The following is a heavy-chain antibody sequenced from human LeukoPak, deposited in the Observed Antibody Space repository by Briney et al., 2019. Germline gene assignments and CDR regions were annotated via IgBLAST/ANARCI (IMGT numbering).Heavy chain of an antibody. CDR1: GFTFSGYD. CDR3: ARGGYCSGGRCYPNWFDP. D-gene: IGHD2-15*01. CDR2: IWNDGSNK. Sequence: GGSLRLSCAASGFTFSGYDIHWVRQSPDKGLEWLACIWNDGSNKSYTDSVKGRFTISRDNSKNTLYLQMNSLRAEDTAVYHCARGGYCSGGRCYPNWFDPWGQGTLVTVSS. V-gene: IGHV3-33*01. J-gene: IGHJ5*02.